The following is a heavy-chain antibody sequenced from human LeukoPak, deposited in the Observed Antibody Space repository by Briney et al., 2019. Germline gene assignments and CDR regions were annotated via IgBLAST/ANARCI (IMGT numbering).Heavy chain of an antibody. CDR2: ISWNSGSI. CDR3: ARDGGSYWAGPYLGYYGMDV. V-gene: IGHV3-9*01. J-gene: IGHJ6*02. Sequence: GGSLRLSCAASGFTFDDYAMHWVRQAPGKGLEWVSGISWNSGSIGYADSVKGRFTISRDNAKNSLYLQMNSLRAEDTALYYCARDGGSYWAGPYLGYYGMDVWGQGTTVTVSS. D-gene: IGHD1-26*01. CDR1: GFTFDDYA.